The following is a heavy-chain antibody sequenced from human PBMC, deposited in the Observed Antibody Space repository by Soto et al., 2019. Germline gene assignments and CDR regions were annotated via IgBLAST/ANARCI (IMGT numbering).Heavy chain of an antibody. J-gene: IGHJ4*02. D-gene: IGHD5-12*01. CDR3: AKDQSGYDQYYFDY. CDR1: GFTFSSYA. CDR2: ISGSGGST. V-gene: IGHV3-23*01. Sequence: GGSLRLSCAASGFTFSSYAMSWVRQAPGKGLEWVSAISGSGGSTYYADSVKGRFTISRDNSKNTLYLQMNSLRAEDTAVYYYAKDQSGYDQYYFDYWGQGTLVTVSS.